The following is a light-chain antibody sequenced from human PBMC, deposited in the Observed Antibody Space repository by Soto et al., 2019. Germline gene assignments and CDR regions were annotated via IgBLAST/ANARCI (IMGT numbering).Light chain of an antibody. Sequence: QHPDSLVVAIGEGTALSCRASQSVSSHLAWYQQKPGKAPKLLIYAASSLQSGVPSRFSGSGSGTDFTLTISSLQPKDFATYYCQQSYSTAWTFG. V-gene: IGKV1-39*01. J-gene: IGKJ1*01. CDR3: QQSYSTAWT. CDR2: AAS. CDR1: QSVSSH.